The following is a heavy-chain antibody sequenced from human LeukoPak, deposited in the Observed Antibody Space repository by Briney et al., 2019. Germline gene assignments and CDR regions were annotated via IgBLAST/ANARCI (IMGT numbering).Heavy chain of an antibody. D-gene: IGHD1-26*01. CDR1: GYTFTSYD. V-gene: IGHV1-8*01. J-gene: IGHJ3*02. CDR2: MNPNSGNT. Sequence: ASVKVSCKASGYTFTSYDINWVRQATGQGLEWMGWMNPNSGNTGYAQKFQGRVTITADKSTSTAYMELSSLRSEDTAVYYCAQTSYGNDAFDIWGQGTMVTVSS. CDR3: AQTSYGNDAFDI.